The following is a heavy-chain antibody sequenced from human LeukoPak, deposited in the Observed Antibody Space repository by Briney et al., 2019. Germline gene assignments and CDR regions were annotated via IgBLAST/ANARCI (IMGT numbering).Heavy chain of an antibody. CDR2: MNPNSGNT. Sequence: GASVKVSCKASGYTFTSYDINWVRQATGQGLEWMGWMNPNSGNTGYAQKFQGRVTITRNTSISTAYMELSSLRSEDTAVYYCARVLKYSYGPYYVDYWGQGTLVTVSS. CDR1: GYTFTSYD. V-gene: IGHV1-8*03. D-gene: IGHD5-18*01. CDR3: ARVLKYSYGPYYVDY. J-gene: IGHJ4*02.